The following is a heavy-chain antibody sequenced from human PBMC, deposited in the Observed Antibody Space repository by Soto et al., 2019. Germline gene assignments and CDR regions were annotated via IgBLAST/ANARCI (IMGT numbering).Heavy chain of an antibody. Sequence: GGSLRLSCAASGFDFNRYAMTWVRQFPGKGLEWVSAISNTGARTESADSVKGRFTVSRDNSKNILFLQMTSLRTEDTAMYFCAKLSWPKMSTLMGELDPWGQGTLVTVSS. CDR1: GFDFNRYA. CDR3: AKLSWPKMSTLMGELDP. J-gene: IGHJ5*02. V-gene: IGHV3-23*01. CDR2: ISNTGART. D-gene: IGHD4-17*01.